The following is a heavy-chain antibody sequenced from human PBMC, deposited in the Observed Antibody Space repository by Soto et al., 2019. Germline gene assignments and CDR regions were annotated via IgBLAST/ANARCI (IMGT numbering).Heavy chain of an antibody. CDR1: EGTFSSYA. J-gene: IGHJ4*02. V-gene: IGHV1-69*01. Sequence: QVQLVQSGAEVKKPGSSVKVSCKASEGTFSSYAISWVRQAPGQGLEWMGGIIPIFGTANYAQKFQGRVTITADESTSTAYMELSSLRSEDTAVYYCARGGYCSGGSCSTPYHYWGQGTLVTVSS. CDR2: IIPIFGTA. CDR3: ARGGYCSGGSCSTPYHY. D-gene: IGHD2-15*01.